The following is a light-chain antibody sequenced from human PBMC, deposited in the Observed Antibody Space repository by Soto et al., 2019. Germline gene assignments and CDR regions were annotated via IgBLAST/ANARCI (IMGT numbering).Light chain of an antibody. V-gene: IGKV1-5*01. Sequence: DIQITHSPSALPASVVDRVTITFLASQSIDRWLAWYQQRPGKAPKILIYHASSLETGVPSSFSGSGSGIEFTLTISSLQPDDFATYYCKHYNSYGKFGQGTKVDIK. CDR2: HAS. CDR3: KHYNSYGK. J-gene: IGKJ1*01. CDR1: QSIDRW.